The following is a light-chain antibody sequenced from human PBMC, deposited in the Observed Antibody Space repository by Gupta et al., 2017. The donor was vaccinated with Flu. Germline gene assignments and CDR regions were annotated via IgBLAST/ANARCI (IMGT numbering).Light chain of an antibody. J-gene: IGLJ1*01. CDR3: AAWDDSLSGHYV. CDR1: DSNIGSNT. V-gene: IGLV1-44*01. Sequence: VTISCSGSDSNIGSNTVNWYQQVPGTSPKLLSYGNNQRPSGVPDRFAGSKSGTSASLAISGLQSEDEADYYCAAWDDSLSGHYVFGTGTKVTVL. CDR2: GNN.